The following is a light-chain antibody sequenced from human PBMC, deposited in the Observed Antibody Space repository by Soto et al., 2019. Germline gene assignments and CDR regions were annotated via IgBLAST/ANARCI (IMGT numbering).Light chain of an antibody. CDR1: QSVSGRY. V-gene: IGKV3-20*01. Sequence: IGLSQSPGTLSLSPGERATLSCRASQSVSGRYLAWYQQKPGQAPRLVIYGASIRATGIPDRFSGSGSGTDFTLTISSLQSEDFALYFCQQYDNSPPLTFGGGTKVDIK. J-gene: IGKJ4*01. CDR2: GAS. CDR3: QQYDNSPPLT.